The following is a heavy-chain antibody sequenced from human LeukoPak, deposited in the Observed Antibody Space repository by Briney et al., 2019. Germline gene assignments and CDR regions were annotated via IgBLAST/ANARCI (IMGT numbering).Heavy chain of an antibody. CDR3: ARDQVLRYFDWLLFPGKSFDY. Sequence: GGSLRLSCAASGFTFSSYWMSWVRQAPGKGLEWVANIKQDGSEKYYVDSVKGRFTISRDNAKNSLYLQMNSLRAEDTAVYYCARDQVLRYFDWLLFPGKSFDYWGKGTLVTVSS. J-gene: IGHJ4*02. D-gene: IGHD3-9*01. V-gene: IGHV3-7*03. CDR2: IKQDGSEK. CDR1: GFTFSSYW.